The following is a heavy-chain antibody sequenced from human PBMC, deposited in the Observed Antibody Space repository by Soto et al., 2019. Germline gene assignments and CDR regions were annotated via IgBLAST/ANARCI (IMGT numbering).Heavy chain of an antibody. CDR3: ARDGPVVVAATYYSYGMDV. J-gene: IGHJ6*02. D-gene: IGHD2-15*01. Sequence: GASVKVSCKASGYTFTGYYMHWVRQAPGQGLEWMGWINPNSGGTNYAQKFQGWVTMTRDTSISTAYMELSRLRSDDTAVYYCARDGPVVVAATYYSYGMDVWGQGTTVTVSS. CDR2: INPNSGGT. CDR1: GYTFTGYY. V-gene: IGHV1-2*04.